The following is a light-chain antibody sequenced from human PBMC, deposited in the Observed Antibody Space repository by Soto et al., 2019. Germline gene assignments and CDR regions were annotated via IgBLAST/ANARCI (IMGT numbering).Light chain of an antibody. CDR2: GAS. V-gene: IGKV3-20*01. J-gene: IGKJ1*01. CDR3: QQYASPPRT. Sequence: EIVLTQSPVTLSLSPGKRVTLSCRASQSISRTYLAWYQQKPGQAPRLLIYGASSRATGIPDRFSGSGSGTDVTLTISRLEPEDFAVYYCQQYASPPRTFGQGTKVEVQ. CDR1: QSISRTY.